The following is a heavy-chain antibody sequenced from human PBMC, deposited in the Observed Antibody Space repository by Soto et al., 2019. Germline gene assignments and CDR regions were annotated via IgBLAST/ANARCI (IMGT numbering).Heavy chain of an antibody. V-gene: IGHV3-21*01. CDR2: ISSSSSYI. D-gene: IGHD4-4*01. CDR1: GFTFSSYS. Sequence: GGSLRLSCAASGFTFSSYSMNWVRQAPGKGLEGVSSISSSSSYIYYADSVKGRFTISRDNAKNSLYLQMNSLRAEDTAVYYCAGTTDDYYYYGMDVWGQGTTVTVSS. J-gene: IGHJ6*02. CDR3: AGTTDDYYYYGMDV.